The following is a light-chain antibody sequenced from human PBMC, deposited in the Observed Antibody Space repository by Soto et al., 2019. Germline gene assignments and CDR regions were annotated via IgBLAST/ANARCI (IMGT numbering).Light chain of an antibody. CDR1: ESLVHSDGKTY. CDR3: MQASQLRT. V-gene: IGKV2-24*01. J-gene: IGKJ1*01. Sequence: IVLTQTPLSSAVTPGQPASFSCGSSESLVHSDGKTYLGWLHLRPGQPPRLLIYQISKRPPGVPDRFSGSGAGTNFTLKISRVEPEDVGTFSCMQASQLRTFGQGTKVEIK. CDR2: QIS.